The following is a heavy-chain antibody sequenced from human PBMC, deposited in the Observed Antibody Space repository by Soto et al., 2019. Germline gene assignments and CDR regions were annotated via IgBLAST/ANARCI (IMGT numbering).Heavy chain of an antibody. CDR1: GFTSSSYS. D-gene: IGHD2-2*01. CDR3: ARVVGGYYYGMDV. J-gene: IGHJ6*02. V-gene: IGHV3-48*01. CDR2: ISSSSSTI. Sequence: GGSLRLSCAASGFTSSSYSMNWVRQAPGRGLEWVSYISSSSSTIYYADSVKGRFTISRDKAKNSLYLQMNSLRAEDTAVYYCARVVGGYYYGMDVWGQGTTVTVSS.